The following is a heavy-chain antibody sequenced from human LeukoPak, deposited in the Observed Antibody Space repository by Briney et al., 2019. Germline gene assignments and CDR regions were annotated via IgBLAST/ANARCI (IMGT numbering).Heavy chain of an antibody. CDR1: GFTFSSYG. Sequence: GRSLRLSCAASGFTFSSYGMHWVRQAPGKGLEWVAVISYDGSNTYYVDSVKGRFSISRDNSKNTLSLQMNSLRGEDTAVYYCAKDPSSGWYEAQFDFWGQGTLVTVSS. CDR2: ISYDGSNT. V-gene: IGHV3-30*18. J-gene: IGHJ4*02. CDR3: AKDPSSGWYEAQFDF. D-gene: IGHD6-19*01.